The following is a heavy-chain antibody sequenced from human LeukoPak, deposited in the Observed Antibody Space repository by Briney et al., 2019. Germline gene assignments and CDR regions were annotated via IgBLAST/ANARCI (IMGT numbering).Heavy chain of an antibody. CDR1: GYTFTGYY. CDR3: ARDRDYDSSFDY. J-gene: IGHJ4*02. V-gene: IGHV1-2*02. D-gene: IGHD3-22*01. Sequence: ASVKVSCKASGYTFTGYYMHWVRQAPGQGLEWMGWINPNSGGTNYAQKFQGRVTMTRDTSISTAYMELSRVRSDDTAVYYCARDRDYDSSFDYWGQGTLVTVSS. CDR2: INPNSGGT.